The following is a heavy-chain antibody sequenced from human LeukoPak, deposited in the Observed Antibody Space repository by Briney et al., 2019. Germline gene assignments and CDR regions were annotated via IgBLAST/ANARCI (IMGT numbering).Heavy chain of an antibody. CDR2: ISAYNGNT. Sequence: GASVKVSCKASGYTFTSYGISWVRQAPGQGLEWMGWISAYNGNTNYAQKLQGRVTMTRDTSTSTVYMELSSLRSEDTAVYYCASTFEYSSPPFDYWGQGTLVTVSS. CDR3: ASTFEYSSPPFDY. V-gene: IGHV1-18*01. J-gene: IGHJ4*02. D-gene: IGHD6-6*01. CDR1: GYTFTSYG.